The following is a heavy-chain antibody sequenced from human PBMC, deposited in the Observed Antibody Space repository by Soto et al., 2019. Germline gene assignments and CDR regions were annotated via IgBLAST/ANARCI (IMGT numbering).Heavy chain of an antibody. V-gene: IGHV1-18*01. CDR2: ISAYNGNT. Sequence: QVQLVQSGAEVKKPGASVKVSCKASGYTFTSYGISWVRQAPGQGLEWMGWISAYNGNTNYAQKLQGRVTMTTDTSTSTAYMELRSLRSDDTAVYYCTRGYSYGYAYYYYGMDVWGQGTTVTVSS. CDR1: GYTFTSYG. J-gene: IGHJ6*02. D-gene: IGHD5-18*01. CDR3: TRGYSYGYAYYYYGMDV.